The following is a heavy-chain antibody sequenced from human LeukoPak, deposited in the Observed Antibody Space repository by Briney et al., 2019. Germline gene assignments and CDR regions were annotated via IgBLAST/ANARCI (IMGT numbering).Heavy chain of an antibody. V-gene: IGHV3-33*01. CDR2: IWYDGSNK. D-gene: IGHD6-13*01. CDR3: AIEEESWAAAGSFDP. Sequence: GGSLRLSCAASGFTFSSYGMHWVRQAPGKGLEWVAVIWYDGSNKYYADSVKGRFTISRDNSKNTLYLQMNSLRAEDTAVYYCAIEEESWAAAGSFDPWGQGTLVSVSS. CDR1: GFTFSSYG. J-gene: IGHJ5*02.